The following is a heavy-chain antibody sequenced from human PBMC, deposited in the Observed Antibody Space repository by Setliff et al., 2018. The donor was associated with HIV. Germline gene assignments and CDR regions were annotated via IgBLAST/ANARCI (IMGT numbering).Heavy chain of an antibody. CDR1: GFTFSSYW. CDR3: ASSRPPDDSSGYLDH. CDR2: IKKDGSQE. J-gene: IGHJ4*01. V-gene: IGHV3-7*03. D-gene: IGHD3-22*01. Sequence: GGSLRLSCAASGFTFSSYWMTWVRQAPGKGLEWVANIKKDGSQEFYVDSVKGRFAISRDNAKNSLNLEMNSLRAEDTAIYYCASSRPPDDSSGYLDHWGQGTLVTVSS.